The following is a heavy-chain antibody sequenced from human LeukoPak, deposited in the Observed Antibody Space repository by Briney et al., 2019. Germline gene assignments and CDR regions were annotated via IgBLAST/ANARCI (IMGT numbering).Heavy chain of an antibody. D-gene: IGHD3-3*01. CDR1: GGTFSSYA. CDR2: IIPIFGTA. J-gene: IGHJ6*03. V-gene: IGHV1-69*05. Sequence: ASVKVSCKASGGTFSSYAISWVQQAPGQGLEWMGGIIPIFGTANYAQKFQGRVTTTTDESTSTAYMELSSLRSEDTAVYYCASGTYDFWSGYGGRARVDYYYMDVWGKGTTVTVSS. CDR3: ASGTYDFWSGYGGRARVDYYYMDV.